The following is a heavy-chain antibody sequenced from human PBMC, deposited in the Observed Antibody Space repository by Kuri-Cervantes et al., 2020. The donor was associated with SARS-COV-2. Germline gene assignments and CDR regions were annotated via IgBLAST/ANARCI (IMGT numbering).Heavy chain of an antibody. CDR1: GGSISSYY. CDR3: ARAPQYSSRFDY. V-gene: IGHV4-59*01. J-gene: IGHJ4*02. D-gene: IGHD6-13*01. Sequence: GSLRLSCTVSGGSISSYYWSWIRQPPGKGLEWIGYIYYSGSTNYNPSLKSRVTISVDTSKNQFSLKLSSVTAADTAVYYCARAPQYSSRFDYWGQGTLVTVSS. CDR2: IYYSGST.